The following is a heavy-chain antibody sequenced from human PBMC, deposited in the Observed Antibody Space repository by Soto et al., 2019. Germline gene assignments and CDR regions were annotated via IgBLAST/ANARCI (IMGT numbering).Heavy chain of an antibody. V-gene: IGHV4-34*01. D-gene: IGHD6-13*01. CDR3: ARFVRIYSSSWYRAFDI. CDR2: INHSGST. CDR1: GGSFSGYY. Sequence: QVQLQQWGAGLLKPSETLSLTCAVYGGSFSGYYWSWIRQPPGKGLEWIGEINHSGSTNYNPSLKSRVTISVDTSKNQFSLKLSSVTAADTAVYYCARFVRIYSSSWYRAFDIWGQGTMVTVSS. J-gene: IGHJ3*02.